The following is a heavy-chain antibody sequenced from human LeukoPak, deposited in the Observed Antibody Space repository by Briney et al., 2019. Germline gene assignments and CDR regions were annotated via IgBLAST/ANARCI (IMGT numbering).Heavy chain of an antibody. Sequence: SGTPSLTCTVSGYSISSGYYWGWIRQPPGKGLEWIGSIYHSGSTYYNPSLKSRVTISVDTSKNQFSLKLSSVTAADTAVYYCARARDDDYYYYYMDVWGKGTTVTVSS. V-gene: IGHV4-38-2*02. CDR2: IYHSGST. CDR1: GYSISSGYY. D-gene: IGHD1-1*01. J-gene: IGHJ6*03. CDR3: ARARDDDYYYYYMDV.